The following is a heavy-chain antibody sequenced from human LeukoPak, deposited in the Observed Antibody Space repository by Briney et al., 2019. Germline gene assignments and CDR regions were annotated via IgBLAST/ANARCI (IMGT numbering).Heavy chain of an antibody. V-gene: IGHV1-2*02. CDR1: GYTFTGYY. CDR3: ARSTRPYYDFWSGYPFDY. Sequence: ASVKVSCKASGYTFTGYYMHWVRQAPGQGLEWMGWFNPNSGGTNYAQKFQGRVTMTRDTSISTAYMELSRLRPDDTAVYYCARSTRPYYDFWSGYPFDYWGQGTLVTVSS. D-gene: IGHD3-3*01. J-gene: IGHJ4*02. CDR2: FNPNSGGT.